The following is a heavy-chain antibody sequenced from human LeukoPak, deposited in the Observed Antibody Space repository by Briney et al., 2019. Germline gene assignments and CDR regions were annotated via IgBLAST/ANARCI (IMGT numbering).Heavy chain of an antibody. CDR3: ASNRRADYYGSGSYAFDI. D-gene: IGHD3-10*01. V-gene: IGHV3-21*01. Sequence: GGSLRLSCAASGFTFSSYTMNWVRQAPGKGLEWVSSISSSSTYINYADSVKGRFTISRDNAKNSLYLQMNSLRAEDTAVYYCASNRRADYYGSGSYAFDIWGQGTMVTVSS. CDR1: GFTFSSYT. CDR2: ISSSSTYI. J-gene: IGHJ3*02.